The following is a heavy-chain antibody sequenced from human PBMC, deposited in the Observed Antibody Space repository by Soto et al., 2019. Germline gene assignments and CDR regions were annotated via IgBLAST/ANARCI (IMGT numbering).Heavy chain of an antibody. V-gene: IGHV1-46*01. Sequence: QVQLVQSGTEVRKPGDSVKLSCKASGYSFTSNHLHWVRQAPRQGLEWVGIINPSLGRANYAQKFQDRVAMTWDTSASIADMELSGLRSDDTAVYFRARAPYSSTSFFFDYWGQGALVTVSS. CDR2: INPSLGRA. J-gene: IGHJ4*02. CDR1: GYSFTSNH. CDR3: ARAPYSSTSFFFDY. D-gene: IGHD6-13*01.